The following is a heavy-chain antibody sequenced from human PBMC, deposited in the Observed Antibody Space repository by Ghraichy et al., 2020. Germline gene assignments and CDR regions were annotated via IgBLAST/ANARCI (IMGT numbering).Heavy chain of an antibody. CDR1: GYTFTGYY. D-gene: IGHD2-2*01. CDR3: ARRGASVPAAMYWYFDL. V-gene: IGHV1-2*02. J-gene: IGHJ2*01. CDR2: INPNSGGT. Sequence: ASVKVSCKASGYTFTGYYMHWVRQAPGQGLEWMGWINPNSGGTNYAQKFQGRVTMTRDTSISTAYMELSRLRSDDTAVYYCARRGASVPAAMYWYFDLWGRGTLVTVSS.